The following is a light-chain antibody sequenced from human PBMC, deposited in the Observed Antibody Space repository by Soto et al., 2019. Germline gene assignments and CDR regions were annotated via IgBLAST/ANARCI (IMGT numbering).Light chain of an antibody. J-gene: IGKJ3*01. CDR1: QSVSSSY. CDR3: QQYGSSFT. Sequence: EIVLTQSPGTLSLSPGERATLSCRASQSVSSSYLAWYQQKPGQAPRLLIYGASSRATGIPDRFSGSGSGRDFTLTISRLEPEDCAVYYCQQYGSSFTFGPGTKVDI. V-gene: IGKV3-20*01. CDR2: GAS.